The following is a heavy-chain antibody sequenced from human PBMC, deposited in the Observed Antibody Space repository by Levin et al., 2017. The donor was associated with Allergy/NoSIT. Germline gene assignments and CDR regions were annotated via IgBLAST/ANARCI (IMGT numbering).Heavy chain of an antibody. CDR3: TRDFGVAGDYKDTGYYDYGMDV. V-gene: IGHV3-49*03. J-gene: IGHJ6*02. CDR1: GFTFGDYA. Sequence: GGSLRLSCTASGFTFGDYAMSWFRQAPGKGLEWVGFIRSKAYGGTTEYAASVKGRFTISRDDSKSIAYLQMNSLKTEDTAVYYCTRDFGVAGDYKDTGYYDYGMDVWGQGTTVTVSS. D-gene: IGHD4-17*01. CDR2: IRSKAYGGTT.